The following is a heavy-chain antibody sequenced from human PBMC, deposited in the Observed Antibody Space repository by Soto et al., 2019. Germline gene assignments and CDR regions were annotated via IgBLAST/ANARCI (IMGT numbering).Heavy chain of an antibody. CDR3: AKRRGAGGHFDY. D-gene: IGHD2-15*01. CDR2: VSIGGST. V-gene: IGHV3-23*01. J-gene: IGHJ4*02. CDR1: GFTFSSYA. Sequence: PGGSLELSCAASGFTFSSYAMGWVRQGPGKGLEWVAVVSIGGSTHYADSVRGRFTISRDNSKNTLSLQMNSLTAEDTAVYFCAKRRGAGGHFDYWGQGALVTVSS.